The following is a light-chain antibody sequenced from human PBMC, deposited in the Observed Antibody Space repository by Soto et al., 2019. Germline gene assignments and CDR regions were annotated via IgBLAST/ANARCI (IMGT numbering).Light chain of an antibody. J-gene: IGKJ4*01. Sequence: DIQMTQSPSSLSASVGDRVTITCRASQSISNYLNWYQQKPGEAPKLLIYTASSLQSGVPSRFSGSGSGTDFTLTISSLQPEDFATYYCQQSYSMTTFGGGTKVEIK. CDR2: TAS. V-gene: IGKV1-39*01. CDR1: QSISNY. CDR3: QQSYSMTT.